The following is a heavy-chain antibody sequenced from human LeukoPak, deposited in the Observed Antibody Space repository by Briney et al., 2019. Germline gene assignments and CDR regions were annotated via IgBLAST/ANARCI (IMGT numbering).Heavy chain of an antibody. Sequence: SSETLSLTCTVSGGSISTYYWSWIRQPPGKGLEWIGYIYYSKSTNYNPSLKSRVTISVDTSKNQLSLKLTSVTAADTAVYYCARQGIAAAGSPFDCWGQGTLVTVSS. V-gene: IGHV4-59*08. CDR1: GGSISTYY. CDR2: IYYSKST. CDR3: ARQGIAAAGSPFDC. J-gene: IGHJ4*02. D-gene: IGHD6-13*01.